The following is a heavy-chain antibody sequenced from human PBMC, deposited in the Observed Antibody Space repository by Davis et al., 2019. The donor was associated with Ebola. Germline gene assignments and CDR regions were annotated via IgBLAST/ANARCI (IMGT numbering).Heavy chain of an antibody. CDR2: ISYSGST. CDR1: GGSFSSSTYY. V-gene: IGHV4-39*01. Sequence: MPSETLSLTCTVSGGSFSSSTYYWGWIRQPPGRGLEWIGSISYSGSTHYNPSLKSRVTMSVGTSKNQFSLKPSSVTAADTAVYYCAGGGGSYPRMDVWGKGTTVTVSS. J-gene: IGHJ6*04. D-gene: IGHD1-26*01. CDR3: AGGGGSYPRMDV.